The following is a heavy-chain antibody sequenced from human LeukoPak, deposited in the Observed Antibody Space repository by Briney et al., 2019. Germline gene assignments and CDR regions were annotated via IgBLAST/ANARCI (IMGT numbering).Heavy chain of an antibody. CDR3: ARILYGDYPYYYYYGMDV. D-gene: IGHD4-17*01. CDR1: GGSISSSSYY. J-gene: IGHJ6*02. Sequence: SETLSLTCTVSGGSISSSSYYWGWIRQPPGKGLEWIGSIYYSGSTYYNPSLKSRVTISVDTSKNQFSLKLSSVTAADTAVYYCARILYGDYPYYYYYGMDVWGQGTTVTVSS. V-gene: IGHV4-39*01. CDR2: IYYSGST.